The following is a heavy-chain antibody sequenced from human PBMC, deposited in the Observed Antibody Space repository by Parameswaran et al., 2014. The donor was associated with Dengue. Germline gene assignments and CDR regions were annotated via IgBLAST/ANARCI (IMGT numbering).Heavy chain of an antibody. V-gene: IGHV4-59*01. J-gene: IGHJ3*02. CDR2: IYYSGST. Sequence: WIRQPPGKGLEWIGYIYYSGSTNYNPSLKSRVTISVDTSKNQFSLKLSSVTAADTAVYYCARDLDPDAFDIWGQGTMVTVSS. CDR3: ARDLDPDAFDI.